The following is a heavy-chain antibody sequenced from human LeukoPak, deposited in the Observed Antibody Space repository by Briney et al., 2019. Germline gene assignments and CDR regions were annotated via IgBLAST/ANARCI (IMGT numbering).Heavy chain of an antibody. V-gene: IGHV3-66*01. CDR3: ARDGDYGDTYYFDY. CDR1: GFTVSGNY. Sequence: PGGSLRLSCAVSGFTVSGNYMSWVRQAPGKGLEWVSIIYSAGRTPYADSVKGRFTISRDNSKNTLYLQMNSLRVEDTAVYYCARDGDYGDTYYFDYWGQGTLVTVSS. CDR2: IYSAGRT. J-gene: IGHJ4*02. D-gene: IGHD4-17*01.